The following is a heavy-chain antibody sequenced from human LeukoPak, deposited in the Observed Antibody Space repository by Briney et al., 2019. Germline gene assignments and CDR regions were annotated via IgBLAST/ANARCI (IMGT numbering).Heavy chain of an antibody. CDR1: GGSVSSGRYY. CDR3: ARGLGSGYPDAFDI. CDR2: IYYSGST. J-gene: IGHJ3*02. Sequence: SETLSLTCTVSGGSVSSGRYYWSWIRQPPGKGLEWIGYIYYSGSTNYNPSLKSRVTISVDTSKNQFSLKLSSVTAADTAVYYCARGLGSGYPDAFDIWGQGTMVTVSS. D-gene: IGHD3-22*01. V-gene: IGHV4-61*01.